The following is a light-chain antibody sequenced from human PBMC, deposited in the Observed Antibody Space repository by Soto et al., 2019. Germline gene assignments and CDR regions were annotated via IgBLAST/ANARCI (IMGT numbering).Light chain of an antibody. CDR3: SSKTSSSSPFV. CDR1: SSDIGAYDY. J-gene: IGLJ1*01. CDR2: EVN. V-gene: IGLV2-14*01. Sequence: QSVLTQPASLSGSPGQSITISCTGTSSDIGAYDYVSWFQQHPGKAPKLMISEVNNRPSGVSNRFSGSKSGNTASLTISGLQADDEGDYYCSSKTSSSSPFVFGTGTKVTVL.